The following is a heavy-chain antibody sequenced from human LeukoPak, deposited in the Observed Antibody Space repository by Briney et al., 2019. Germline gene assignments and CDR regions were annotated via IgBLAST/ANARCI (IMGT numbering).Heavy chain of an antibody. J-gene: IGHJ4*02. D-gene: IGHD3-22*01. Sequence: PGGSLRLSCAASGFTFSSYGMHWVRQAPGKGLEWVAVISYDGNNKNYVDSVKGRFTISRDNSKNTLCLQMNSLRAEDTAVYYCARGSDSSGFYAPPFDYWGQGTLVTVSS. CDR2: ISYDGNNK. CDR3: ARGSDSSGFYAPPFDY. CDR1: GFTFSSYG. V-gene: IGHV3-30*03.